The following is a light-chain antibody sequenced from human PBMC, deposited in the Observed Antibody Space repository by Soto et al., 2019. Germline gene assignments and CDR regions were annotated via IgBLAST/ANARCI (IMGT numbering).Light chain of an antibody. CDR2: GAS. Sequence: DIVMTQSPATLSVSPGERATLSCRASQSVSSNLAWYQQKPGQAPRLLIYGASTRATGIPARFSGSGSGTEFTLTISSLQSEDVAVYYCQQYNNWPRTFGPGTKVDIK. V-gene: IGKV3-15*01. CDR3: QQYNNWPRT. J-gene: IGKJ3*01. CDR1: QSVSSN.